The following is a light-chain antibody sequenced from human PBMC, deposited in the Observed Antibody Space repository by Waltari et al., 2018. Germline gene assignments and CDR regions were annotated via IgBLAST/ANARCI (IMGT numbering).Light chain of an antibody. CDR1: QSIITW. CDR2: KAS. J-gene: IGKJ1*01. V-gene: IGKV1-5*03. CDR3: QQYNSFPT. Sequence: DIQMTQSPSTLSVSVGDRVTITCRASQSIITWLAWYQQKPGKAPKVLIYKASNLQSGVPSRFSGSGSGTGFTLTISSLQPDDFGTYYCQQYNSFPTFGQGTKVEIK.